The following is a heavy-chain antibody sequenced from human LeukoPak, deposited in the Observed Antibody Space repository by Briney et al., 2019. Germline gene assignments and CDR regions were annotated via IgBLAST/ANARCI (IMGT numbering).Heavy chain of an antibody. CDR1: GVSISSSSHY. CDR3: ARGVDGGVLAPGY. CDR2: IYNSGSS. D-gene: IGHD3-16*02. Sequence: SETLSLTCTVSGVSISSSSHYWGWIRQPPGKGLEWIGSIYNSGSSYYNPSLKSRVTISVDTSKNQFSLRLSSVTAADTAVYYCARGVDGGVLAPGYWGQGTLVTVSS. J-gene: IGHJ4*02. V-gene: IGHV4-39*01.